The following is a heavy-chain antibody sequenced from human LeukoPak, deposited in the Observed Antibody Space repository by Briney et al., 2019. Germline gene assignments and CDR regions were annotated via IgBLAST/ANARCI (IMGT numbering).Heavy chain of an antibody. D-gene: IGHD4-11*01. CDR3: ARGSPRRARPTTFDY. CDR1: GYTFTIYD. CDR2: MNPNSGNT. V-gene: IGHV1-8*01. J-gene: IGHJ4*02. Sequence: ASVRVSSKASGYTFTIYDINWVRQAPGQGVEWMGWMNPNSGNTGYAQKFQGRVTMTRNTSISTAYMELSSLRSEDTAVYYCARGSPRRARPTTFDYWSQGTLVTVSS.